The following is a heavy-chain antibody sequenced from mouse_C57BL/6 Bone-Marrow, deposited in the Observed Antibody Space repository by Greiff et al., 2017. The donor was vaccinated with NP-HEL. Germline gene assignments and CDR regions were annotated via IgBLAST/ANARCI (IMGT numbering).Heavy chain of an antibody. Sequence: EVKLMESGPGLVKPSQSLSLTCSVTGYSITSGYYWNWIRQFPGNKLEWMGYISYDGSNNYNPSLKNRISITRDTSKNQFFLKLNSVTTEDTATYYCARDLLGFYWGQGTTLTVSS. CDR3: ARDLLGFY. J-gene: IGHJ2*01. V-gene: IGHV3-6*01. CDR2: ISYDGSN. D-gene: IGHD2-4*01. CDR1: GYSITSGYY.